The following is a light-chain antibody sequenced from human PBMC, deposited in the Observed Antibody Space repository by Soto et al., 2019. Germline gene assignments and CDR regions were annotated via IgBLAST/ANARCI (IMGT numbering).Light chain of an antibody. CDR2: LNSDGTY. V-gene: IGLV4-69*01. J-gene: IGLJ2*01. CDR3: QTWGTGIVV. Sequence: QSVLTQSPSASASLGASVKLTCSLSSGHSSNNIAWHQQQPEKGPRYLMNLNSDGTYSKGDGIPDRFSASSSGAERYLTISSLQSEDEADYYCQTWGTGIVVFGGGTQLTVL. CDR1: SGHSSNN.